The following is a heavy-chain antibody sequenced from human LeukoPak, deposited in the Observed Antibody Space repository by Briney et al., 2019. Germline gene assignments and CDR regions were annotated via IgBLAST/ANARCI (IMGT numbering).Heavy chain of an antibody. CDR2: IGTGSHPI. D-gene: IGHD3-10*02. CDR3: AELGITMIGGV. J-gene: IGHJ6*04. CDR1: GFTFSSYS. Sequence: GGSLRLSCAASGFTFSSYSMNWVRQAPGKGLEWVSYIGTGSHPIYADSVKGRFTISRDNAKNSLYLQMNSLRAEDTAVYYCAELGITMIGGVWGKGTTVTISS. V-gene: IGHV3-48*04.